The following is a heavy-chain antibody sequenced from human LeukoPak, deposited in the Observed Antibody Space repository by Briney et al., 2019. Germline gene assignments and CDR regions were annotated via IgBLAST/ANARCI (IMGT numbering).Heavy chain of an antibody. CDR2: INPSGGST. J-gene: IGHJ6*02. Sequence: ASVKVSCKASGYTFTSYYMHWVRQAPGQGLEWMGIINPSGGSTSYAQKFQGRVTMTRDTSTGTVYMELSSLRSEDTAVYYCAREREQQLVFRYYYYGMDVWGQGTTVTVSS. CDR3: AREREQQLVFRYYYYGMDV. CDR1: GYTFTSYY. D-gene: IGHD6-13*01. V-gene: IGHV1-46*01.